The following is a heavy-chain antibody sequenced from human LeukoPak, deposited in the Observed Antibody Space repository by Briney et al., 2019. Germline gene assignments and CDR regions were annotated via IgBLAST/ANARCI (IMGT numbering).Heavy chain of an antibody. CDR2: ISSSTSYI. CDR1: GFTFSSYS. CDR3: AKVGGSGYSYYFDY. D-gene: IGHD3-22*01. V-gene: IGHV3-21*04. J-gene: IGHJ4*02. Sequence: GGSLRLSCAASGFTFSSYSMNWIRQAPGQGLEWVSPISSSTSYIYYANSVKGRFTISKDNAKNSLYLQMNSLRAEDTAVYYCAKVGGSGYSYYFDYWGQGTLVTVSS.